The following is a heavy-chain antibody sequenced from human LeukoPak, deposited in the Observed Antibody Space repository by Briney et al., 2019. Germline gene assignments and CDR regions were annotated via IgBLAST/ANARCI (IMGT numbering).Heavy chain of an antibody. CDR2: ISSRSSAI. J-gene: IGHJ4*02. CDR3: ARGATGFDY. V-gene: IGHV3-48*02. Sequence: GGSLRLSCAASGFTFSSYNMNWVRQAPGKGLEWVSYISSRSSAIYYADSVKGRFTISRDNAKSSLYLQMNSLRDGDTAVYYCARGATGFDYWGQGTLVTVSS. D-gene: IGHD3-16*01. CDR1: GFTFSSYN.